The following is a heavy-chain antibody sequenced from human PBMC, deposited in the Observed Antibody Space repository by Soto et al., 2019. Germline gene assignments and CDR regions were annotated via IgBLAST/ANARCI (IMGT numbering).Heavy chain of an antibody. CDR2: ISGSGDRT. V-gene: IGHV3-23*01. CDR3: AKMNGPPH. J-gene: IGHJ4*02. CDR1: GFTFSSYA. Sequence: PGGSLRLSCAASGFTFSSYAMSWVRQAPGKGLEWVSAISGSGDRTYYAGSVKGRFTISRDNSRNTLYMQMNSLRGEDTAVYFCAKMNGPPHWGQGTLVTVSS. D-gene: IGHD2-8*01.